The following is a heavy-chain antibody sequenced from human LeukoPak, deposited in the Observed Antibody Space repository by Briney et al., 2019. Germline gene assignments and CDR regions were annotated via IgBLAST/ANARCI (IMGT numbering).Heavy chain of an antibody. CDR2: INTNTGNP. CDR3: ARESYDILTGYYSGWVN. CDR1: GYMFTSYT. Sequence: ASVKVSCTGSGYMFTSYTISWVRQAPGQGLEWMGWINTNTGNPTYAQGFTGRFVFSLDTSVSTAYLQISSLKAEDTAVYYCARESYDILTGYYSGWVNWGQGTLVTVSS. J-gene: IGHJ4*02. D-gene: IGHD3-9*01. V-gene: IGHV7-4-1*02.